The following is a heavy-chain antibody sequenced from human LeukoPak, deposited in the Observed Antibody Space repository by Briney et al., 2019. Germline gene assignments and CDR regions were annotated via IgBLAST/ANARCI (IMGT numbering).Heavy chain of an antibody. Sequence: ASVKVSCKTSGYTFTSYDFNWVRQATGQRPEWMGWMSPNSGDTGYAQKFQDRVTMTRNTSISTACMELSSLRSDDTAVYYCARGPPNWGYDYWGPGTLVTVSS. J-gene: IGHJ4*02. CDR2: MSPNSGDT. V-gene: IGHV1-8*01. CDR1: GYTFTSYD. CDR3: ARGPPNWGYDY. D-gene: IGHD7-27*01.